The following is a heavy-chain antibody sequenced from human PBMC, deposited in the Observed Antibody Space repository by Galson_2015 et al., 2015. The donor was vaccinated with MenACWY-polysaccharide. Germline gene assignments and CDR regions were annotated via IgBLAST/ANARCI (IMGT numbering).Heavy chain of an antibody. CDR2: ISWNSGSI. V-gene: IGHV3-9*01. J-gene: IGHJ4*02. Sequence: SLRLSCAASGFTFDDYAMHWVRQAPGKGLEWVSGISWNSGSIGYADSVKGRFTISRDNAKNSLYLQMNSLRAEDTALYYCAKGKWSMAGCAFDYWGQGTLVSVSS. D-gene: IGHD6-19*01. CDR1: GFTFDDYA. CDR3: AKGKWSMAGCAFDY.